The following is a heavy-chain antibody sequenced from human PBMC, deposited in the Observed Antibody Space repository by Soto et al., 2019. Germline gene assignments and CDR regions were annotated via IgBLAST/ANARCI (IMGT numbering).Heavy chain of an antibody. V-gene: IGHV1-69*13. CDR1: GGTFSSYA. D-gene: IGHD3-3*01. Sequence: GASVKVSCKASGGTFSSYAISWVRQAPGQGLEWMGGIIPIFGTANYAQKFQGRVTITADESTSTAYMELSSLRSEDTAVYYCARHNIGRFLEWLPYYYYYYGMDVWGQGTTVTVS. CDR3: ARHNIGRFLEWLPYYYYYYGMDV. CDR2: IIPIFGTA. J-gene: IGHJ6*02.